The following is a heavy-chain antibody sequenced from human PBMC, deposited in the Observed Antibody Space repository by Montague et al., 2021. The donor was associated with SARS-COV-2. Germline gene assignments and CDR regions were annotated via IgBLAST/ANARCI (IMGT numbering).Heavy chain of an antibody. CDR1: GGSFSVYY. CDR2: INHSGST. D-gene: IGHD3-9*01. Sequence: SETLSLTCAVYGGSFSVYYWSWICQPPGKGLEWIGEINHSGSTNYNPSLKTRGTISVDTSKNQIYLKLSSVTAADTAVYYCSRMRFFYWPPHYYMDVWGKGTTVTVSS. J-gene: IGHJ6*03. V-gene: IGHV4-34*01. CDR3: SRMRFFYWPPHYYMDV.